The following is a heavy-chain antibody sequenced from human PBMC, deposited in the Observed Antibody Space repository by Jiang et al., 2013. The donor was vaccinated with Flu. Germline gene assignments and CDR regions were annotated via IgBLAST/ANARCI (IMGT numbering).Heavy chain of an antibody. V-gene: IGHV1-3*01. D-gene: IGHD4-11*01. Sequence: QKFQGRVTITRDTSASTAYMELSSLRSEDTAVYYCVRGPTHYYGMDVWGQGTTVTVSS. CDR3: VRGPTHYYGMDV. J-gene: IGHJ6*02.